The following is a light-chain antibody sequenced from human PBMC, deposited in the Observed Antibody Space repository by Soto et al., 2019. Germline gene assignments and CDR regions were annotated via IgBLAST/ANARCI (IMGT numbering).Light chain of an antibody. CDR2: EVS. CDR1: SSDVGGYNY. V-gene: IGLV2-14*01. CDR3: NSYTSSSTLL. J-gene: IGLJ2*01. Sequence: QSALTQPRSVSGSPGQSVTISCTGTSSDVGGYNYVSWYQHHPGKAPKLMIYEVSDRPSGVSNRFSGSKSGNTASLTISGLQAEDEDDYYCNSYTSSSTLLFGGGTKLTVL.